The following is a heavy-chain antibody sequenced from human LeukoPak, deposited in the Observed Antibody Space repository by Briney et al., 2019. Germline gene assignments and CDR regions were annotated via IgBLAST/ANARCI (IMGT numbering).Heavy chain of an antibody. D-gene: IGHD6-13*01. CDR1: GFTFSSYW. J-gene: IGHJ4*02. CDR3: ARENGGAAAGTFDY. V-gene: IGHV3-7*01. Sequence: GGSLRLSCAASGFTFSSYWMSWVRQAPGKGLEWVANIKQDGSEKYYVDSEKGRFTISRDNAKNSLYLQMNSLRAEDTAVYYCARENGGAAAGTFDYWGQGTLVTVSS. CDR2: IKQDGSEK.